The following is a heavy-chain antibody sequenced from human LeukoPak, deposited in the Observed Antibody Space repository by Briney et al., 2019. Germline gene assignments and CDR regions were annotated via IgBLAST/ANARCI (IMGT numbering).Heavy chain of an antibody. CDR1: GFTFSSYA. V-gene: IGHV3-23*01. CDR3: AKDSRIAAAGWNDFDY. J-gene: IGHJ4*02. Sequence: GGSLRLSCAASGFTFSSYAMSWVRQAPGKGLEWVSAISGSGGSTYYADSVKGRFTISRDNSKNTLYLQMNSPRAEDTAVYYCAKDSRIAAAGWNDFDYWGQGTLVTVSS. D-gene: IGHD6-13*01. CDR2: ISGSGGST.